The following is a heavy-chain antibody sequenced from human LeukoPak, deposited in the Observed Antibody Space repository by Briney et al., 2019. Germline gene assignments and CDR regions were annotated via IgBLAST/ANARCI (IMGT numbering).Heavy chain of an antibody. V-gene: IGHV3-23*01. Sequence: GGSLRLSCAASGFIFSTNAMSWVRQAPGKGLEWVSAITDTGGSTSYADFVKGRFTIPRDNSKNTLFLQMSSLRAEDTAVYHCAKDTTTTPYYYHYIDVWGRGTTVTVSS. J-gene: IGHJ6*03. CDR3: AKDTTTTPYYYHYIDV. CDR1: GFIFSTNA. D-gene: IGHD5-12*01. CDR2: ITDTGGST.